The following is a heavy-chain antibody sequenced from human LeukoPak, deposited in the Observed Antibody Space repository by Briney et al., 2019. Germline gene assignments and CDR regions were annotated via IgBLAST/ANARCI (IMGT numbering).Heavy chain of an antibody. J-gene: IGHJ4*02. D-gene: IGHD3-22*01. CDR2: IYYSGST. Sequence: SETLSLTCTVSGGSISSYYWSWIRQPPGKGLEWIGYIYYSGSTNYNPSLKSRVTISVDTSKNQFSLKLSSVTAADTAVYYCARRDTSGYYFYWGQGTLVTVSS. V-gene: IGHV4-59*01. CDR1: GGSISSYY. CDR3: ARRDTSGYYFY.